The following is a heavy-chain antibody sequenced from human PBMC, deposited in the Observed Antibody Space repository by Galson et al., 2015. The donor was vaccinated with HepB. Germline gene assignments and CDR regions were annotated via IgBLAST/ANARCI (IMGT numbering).Heavy chain of an antibody. CDR2: ISSSSSYI. CDR1: GFTFSSYS. D-gene: IGHD3-22*01. CDR3: AREDFDSSGYYPIDY. V-gene: IGHV3-21*01. Sequence: SLRLSRAASGFTFSSYSMNWVRQAPGKGLEWVSSISSSSSYIYYADSVKGRFTISRDNAKNSLYLQMNSLRAEDTAVYYCAREDFDSSGYYPIDYWGQGTLVTVSS. J-gene: IGHJ4*02.